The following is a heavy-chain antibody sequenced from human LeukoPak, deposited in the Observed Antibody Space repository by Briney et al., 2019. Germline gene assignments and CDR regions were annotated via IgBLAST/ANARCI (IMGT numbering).Heavy chain of an antibody. Sequence: GGSLRLSCAASGFTFSTYWMHWVRQAPGKGLVWVSLLNSDGSTTSYAGSVKGRFTISRDNAKNTLYLQMNSLRAEDTAVYYCARDYYDILTANRQTKSSYFDYWGQGTLVTVSS. D-gene: IGHD3-9*01. CDR1: GFTFSTYW. V-gene: IGHV3-74*01. J-gene: IGHJ4*02. CDR3: ARDYYDILTANRQTKSSYFDY. CDR2: LNSDGSTT.